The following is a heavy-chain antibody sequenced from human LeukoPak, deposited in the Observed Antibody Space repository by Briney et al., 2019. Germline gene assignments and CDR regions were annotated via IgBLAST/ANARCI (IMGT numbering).Heavy chain of an antibody. Sequence: SETLSLTCAVYGGSFSGYYWSWIRQPPGKGLEWIGEINHSGSTSYNPSLKSRVTISVDTSKNQFSLKLSSVTAADTAVYYCVVAAAGTFDYWGQGTLVTVSS. CDR1: GGSFSGYY. D-gene: IGHD6-13*01. J-gene: IGHJ4*02. V-gene: IGHV4-34*01. CDR3: VVAAAGTFDY. CDR2: INHSGST.